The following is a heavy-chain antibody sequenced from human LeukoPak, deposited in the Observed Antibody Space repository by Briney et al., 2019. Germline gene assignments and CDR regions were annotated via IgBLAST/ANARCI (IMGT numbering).Heavy chain of an antibody. V-gene: IGHV1-18*01. CDR3: ARDWQLPSGPDVFDI. CDR2: ITAYDGDT. D-gene: IGHD1-1*01. Sequence: ASVKVSCKASGFSFPSYGISWVRQAPGQGFEWIGWITAYDGDTNYAEKFQGRVTMATDTSTSTASMELWSLRSDDTAVYYCARDWQLPSGPDVFDIWGQGTVVTVSS. J-gene: IGHJ3*02. CDR1: GFSFPSYG.